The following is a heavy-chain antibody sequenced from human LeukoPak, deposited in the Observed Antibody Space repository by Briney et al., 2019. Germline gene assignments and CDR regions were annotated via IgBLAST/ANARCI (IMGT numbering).Heavy chain of an antibody. CDR1: GFTFSSYA. CDR2: ISGSGNRT. D-gene: IGHD1-26*01. J-gene: IGHJ4*02. Sequence: GGSLRLSCAASGFTFSSYAMSWVRQAPGKGLEWVSSISGSGNRTYYADSVKGRFTISRDNSKNTLFLQMNSLRAEDTAVYYCAKARSGSYPYYFDYWGQGTLVTVSS. V-gene: IGHV3-23*01. CDR3: AKARSGSYPYYFDY.